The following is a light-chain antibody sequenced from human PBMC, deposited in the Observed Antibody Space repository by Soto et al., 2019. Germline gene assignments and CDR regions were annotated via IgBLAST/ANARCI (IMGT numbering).Light chain of an antibody. V-gene: IGKV3-15*01. CDR1: QSININ. CDR2: GES. Sequence: ETVMTQSPATLSVSPGKRATLSCRASQSININLAWYQQKPGQAPRLLIYGESARATGIPARFSGTGSGTEFTLTISSLQSEDFAVYYCQQYNSWPWTFGQGTKVEIK. J-gene: IGKJ1*01. CDR3: QQYNSWPWT.